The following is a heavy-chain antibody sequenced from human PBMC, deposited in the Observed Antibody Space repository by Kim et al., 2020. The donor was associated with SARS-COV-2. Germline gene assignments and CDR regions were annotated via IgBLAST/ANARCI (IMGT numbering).Heavy chain of an antibody. D-gene: IGHD3-9*01. J-gene: IGHJ6*02. CDR3: ARGGVLRYFDWVGDYYYGMDV. CDR1: GGSISSGGYY. Sequence: SETLSLTCTVSGGSISSGGYYWSWIRQHPGKGLEWIGYIYYSGSTYYNPSLKSRVTISVDTSKNQFSLKLSSVTAADTAVYYCARGGVLRYFDWVGDYYYGMDVWGQGTTVTVSS. CDR2: IYYSGST. V-gene: IGHV4-31*03.